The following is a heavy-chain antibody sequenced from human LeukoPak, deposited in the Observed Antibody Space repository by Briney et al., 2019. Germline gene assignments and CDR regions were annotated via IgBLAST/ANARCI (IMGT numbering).Heavy chain of an antibody. V-gene: IGHV3-33*06. Sequence: PGGSLRLSCAASGFTFSSYGMHWVRQAPGKGLGWVAVIWYDGSNKYYADSVKGRFTISRDNSKNTLYLQMNSLRAEDRAVDYCAKGAQRKLGATLFAYWGQEPLVTVSS. D-gene: IGHD1-26*01. CDR3: AKGAQRKLGATLFAY. J-gene: IGHJ4*02. CDR2: IWYDGSNK. CDR1: GFTFSSYG.